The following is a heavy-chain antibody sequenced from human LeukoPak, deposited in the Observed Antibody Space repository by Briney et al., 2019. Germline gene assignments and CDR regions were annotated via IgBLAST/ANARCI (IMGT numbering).Heavy chain of an antibody. CDR2: INSDGSST. V-gene: IGHV3-74*01. CDR1: GFTFSSHW. CDR3: ARVREYSSSWFDY. Sequence: GGSLRLSCAASGFTFSSHWMHWVRQAPGKGLVWVSRINSDGSSTSYADSVKGRFTISRDNAENTLYLQMNSLRAEDTAVYYCARVREYSSSWFDYWGQGTLVTVSS. J-gene: IGHJ4*02. D-gene: IGHD6-13*01.